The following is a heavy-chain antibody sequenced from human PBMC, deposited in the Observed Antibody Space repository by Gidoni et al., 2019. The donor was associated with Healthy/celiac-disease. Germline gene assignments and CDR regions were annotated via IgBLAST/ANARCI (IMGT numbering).Heavy chain of an antibody. V-gene: IGHV3-7*01. D-gene: IGHD6-19*01. J-gene: IGHJ4*02. Sequence: EVQLVESGGGLVQPGGSLRLSFPASGFTFSSYWMSCVRQAPGKGLEWVANIKQDGSEKYYVDSVKGRFTISRDNAKNSLYLQMNSLRAEDTAVYYCASHTPVSAVAGWGQGTLVTVSS. CDR3: ASHTPVSAVAG. CDR1: GFTFSSYW. CDR2: IKQDGSEK.